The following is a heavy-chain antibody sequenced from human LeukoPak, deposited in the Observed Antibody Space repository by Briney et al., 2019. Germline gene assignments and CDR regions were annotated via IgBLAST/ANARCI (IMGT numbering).Heavy chain of an antibody. J-gene: IGHJ4*02. D-gene: IGHD6-6*01. V-gene: IGHV4-39*01. CDR3: ARHRGSSSEFDY. Sequence: SETQSLTCTVSGGSISSSNYYWGWIRQPPGKGLEWIGNIYYSGSTYYNPSLKSRVTISVDTSKDQFSLKLSSVSAADTAVYYCARHRGSSSEFDYWGQGTLVTVSS. CDR2: IYYSGST. CDR1: GGSISSSNYY.